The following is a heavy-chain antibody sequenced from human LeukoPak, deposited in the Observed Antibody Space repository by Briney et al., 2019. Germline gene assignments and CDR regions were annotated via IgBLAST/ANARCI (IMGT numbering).Heavy chain of an antibody. Sequence: SVTVSFKASGGTFSSYAISWVRQAPGQGLEWMGGIIPIFGTENYAQKFQGRVTTTTDESTSTAYMELSSLRSEDTAVYYCARSSLGYCSSTSCSHENWFGPWGQGTLVTVSS. CDR1: GGTFSSYA. V-gene: IGHV1-69*05. D-gene: IGHD2-2*01. CDR2: IIPIFGTE. J-gene: IGHJ5*02. CDR3: ARSSLGYCSSTSCSHENWFGP.